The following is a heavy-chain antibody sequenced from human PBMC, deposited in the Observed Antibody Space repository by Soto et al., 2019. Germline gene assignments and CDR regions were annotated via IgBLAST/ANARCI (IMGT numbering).Heavy chain of an antibody. Sequence: GASVKVSCKAFGYTFTSYNMHWVRQAPGQGLEWMGIINPSGGSTNYAQKFQGRVTMTRDTSTSTAYMELSSLRSEDTAVYYCARDPVVVTAISPYYYYYYGMDVWGQGTTVTVSS. CDR1: GYTFTSYN. V-gene: IGHV1-46*01. CDR2: INPSGGST. D-gene: IGHD2-21*02. J-gene: IGHJ6*02. CDR3: ARDPVVVTAISPYYYYYYGMDV.